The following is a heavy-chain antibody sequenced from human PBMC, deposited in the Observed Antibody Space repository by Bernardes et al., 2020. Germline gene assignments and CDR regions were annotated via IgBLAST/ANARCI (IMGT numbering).Heavy chain of an antibody. CDR1: GFTFNNYA. Sequence: GGSLRLSCAASGFTFNNYAMTWVRQAPGKGLEWVSTISGGGGGTYYADSVKGRFTISRDNSKNTLYLQMNSLRADDTALHYCARGQRYPDKWGQGTLVTVSS. V-gene: IGHV3-23*01. J-gene: IGHJ4*02. CDR3: ARGQRYPDK. CDR2: ISGGGGGT. D-gene: IGHD6-25*01.